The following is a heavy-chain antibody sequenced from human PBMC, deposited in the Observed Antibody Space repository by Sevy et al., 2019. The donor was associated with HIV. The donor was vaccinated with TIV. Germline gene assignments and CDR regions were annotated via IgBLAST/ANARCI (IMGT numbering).Heavy chain of an antibody. CDR2: IRSKANSYAT. CDR1: GFTFSGSA. CDR3: TRHRGDEEMATRADY. Sequence: GGSLRLSCAASGFTFSGSAMHWDRQASGKGLEWVGRIRSKANSYATAYAASVKGRFTISRDDSKNTAYLQMNSLKTEDTAVYYCTRHRGDEEMATRADYWGQGTLVTVSS. D-gene: IGHD5-12*01. V-gene: IGHV3-73*01. J-gene: IGHJ4*02.